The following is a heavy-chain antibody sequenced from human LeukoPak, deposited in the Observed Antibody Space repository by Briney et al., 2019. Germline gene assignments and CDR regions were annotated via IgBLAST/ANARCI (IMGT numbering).Heavy chain of an antibody. Sequence: SETLSLTCAVYGGSFSGYYWSWIRQPPGKGLEWIGEINHSGSTNYNPSLKSRVTISVDTSKNQFSLKLSSVTAADTAVYYCAAQLVVTGTFDYWGQGTLVTVSS. D-gene: IGHD2-21*02. CDR1: GGSFSGYY. CDR2: INHSGST. CDR3: AAQLVVTGTFDY. J-gene: IGHJ4*02. V-gene: IGHV4-34*01.